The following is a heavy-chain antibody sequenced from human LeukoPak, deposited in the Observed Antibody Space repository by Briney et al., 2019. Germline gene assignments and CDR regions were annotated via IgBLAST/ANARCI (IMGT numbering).Heavy chain of an antibody. CDR2: IKQDGSES. D-gene: IGHD4-17*01. J-gene: IGHJ5*02. CDR3: ARGRGSHSDYGDFFLGFDP. Sequence: GGSLRLSCAASGFTFSSYWLSWVRQAPGKGLEWVANIKQDGSESHYVDSVKGRFTISRDNAKNSLYLQMNSLRAEDTAVYYCARGRGSHSDYGDFFLGFDPWGQGTLVTVSS. V-gene: IGHV3-7*01. CDR1: GFTFSSYW.